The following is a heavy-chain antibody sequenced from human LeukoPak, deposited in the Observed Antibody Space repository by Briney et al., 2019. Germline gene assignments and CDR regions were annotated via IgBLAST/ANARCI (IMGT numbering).Heavy chain of an antibody. V-gene: IGHV4-59*01. CDR1: GGSISSYY. Sequence: SETLSLTCTVSGGSISSYYWSWIRLPPGKGLEWIGYIYYSGSTNYNPSLKSRVTISVDTSKNQFSLKLSSVTAADTAVYYCARSVEDYDFWSGYYRHQGGWFDPWGQGTLVTVSS. J-gene: IGHJ5*02. CDR2: IYYSGST. CDR3: ARSVEDYDFWSGYYRHQGGWFDP. D-gene: IGHD3-3*01.